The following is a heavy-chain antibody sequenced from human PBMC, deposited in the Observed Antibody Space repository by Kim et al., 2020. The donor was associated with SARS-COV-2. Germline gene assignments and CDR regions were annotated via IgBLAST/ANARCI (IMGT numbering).Heavy chain of an antibody. CDR3: AREGYSSGWYGVAYFDY. Sequence: KSRVTISVDTSKNQFSLKLSSVTAADTAVYYCAREGYSSGWYGVAYFDYWGQGTLVTVSS. J-gene: IGHJ4*02. D-gene: IGHD6-19*01. V-gene: IGHV4-34*01.